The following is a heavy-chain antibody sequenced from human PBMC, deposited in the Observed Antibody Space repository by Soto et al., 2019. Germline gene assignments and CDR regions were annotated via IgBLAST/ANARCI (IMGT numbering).Heavy chain of an antibody. Sequence: QVQLQESGPGLVKPSETLSLTCTVSGGAVIGGSFYWTWIRQPPGKALEWIGDIYYSERTNYSPPLQSRFTMSVDTSKNQVYLKVASVTAADTAVYYCARAPVVTGMFDPWGQGTLVTVSS. CDR3: ARAPVVTGMFDP. CDR2: IYYSERT. J-gene: IGHJ5*02. V-gene: IGHV4-61*01. D-gene: IGHD2-21*02. CDR1: GGAVIGGSFY.